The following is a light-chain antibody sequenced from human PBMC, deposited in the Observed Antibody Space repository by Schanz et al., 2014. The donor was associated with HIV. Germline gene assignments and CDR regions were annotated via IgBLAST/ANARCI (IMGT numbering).Light chain of an antibody. Sequence: QSALTQPASVSGSPGQSITISCTGTSTDVGSYNLVSWYQHHPGKAPKMMIFEVSKRPSGVSNRFSGSKSGNTASLTISALQAEDEADYYCTSYTTTNTWLFGGGTKLTVL. CDR2: EVS. V-gene: IGLV2-14*02. J-gene: IGLJ3*02. CDR1: STDVGSYNL. CDR3: TSYTTTNTWL.